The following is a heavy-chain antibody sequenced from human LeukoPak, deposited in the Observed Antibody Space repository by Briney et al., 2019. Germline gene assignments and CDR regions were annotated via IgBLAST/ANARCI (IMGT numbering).Heavy chain of an antibody. CDR2: MNPNSGNT. Sequence: GASVKVSCKASGYTFTSYDINWVRQATGQGLEWMGWMNPNSGNTGYAQKFQGRVTMTRNTSISTAYMELSSLRSEDTAVYYCARGIAARQNNWFDPWGQGTLVTVSS. J-gene: IGHJ5*02. D-gene: IGHD6-6*01. CDR1: GYTFTSYD. CDR3: ARGIAARQNNWFDP. V-gene: IGHV1-8*01.